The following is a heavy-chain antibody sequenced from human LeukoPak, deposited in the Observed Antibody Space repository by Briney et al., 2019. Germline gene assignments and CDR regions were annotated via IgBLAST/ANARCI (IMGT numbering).Heavy chain of an antibody. CDR2: MHSTWLT. CDR1: CASISGYY. V-gene: IGHV4-59*01. J-gene: IGHJ4*02. D-gene: IGHD2-8*02. Sequence: SETLSLTCTVSCASISGYYCSWIRQPPGKGLEWIGYMHSTWLTNQNPSLKSRVTMSVDASKNQFSLKLPSVTAADTAVYYCARYRCPGDICDGFDYWGLGTLVTVST. CDR3: ARYRCPGDICDGFDY.